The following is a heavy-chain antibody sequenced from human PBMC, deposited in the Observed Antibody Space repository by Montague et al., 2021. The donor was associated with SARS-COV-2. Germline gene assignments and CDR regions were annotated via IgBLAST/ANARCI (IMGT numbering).Heavy chain of an antibody. CDR2: VSYRGST. Sequence: SETLSLTCGVSGGSLSGYHWSWIRQPPGKGLEWIGYVSYRGSTNYNLSLKSRVTISLDTSKNRFSLRVTSVTAADTAVYYCARDVRYYYDQWGQGILVTVSS. V-gene: IGHV4-59*01. CDR1: GGSLSGYH. CDR3: ARDVRYYYDQ. D-gene: IGHD3-10*01. J-gene: IGHJ4*02.